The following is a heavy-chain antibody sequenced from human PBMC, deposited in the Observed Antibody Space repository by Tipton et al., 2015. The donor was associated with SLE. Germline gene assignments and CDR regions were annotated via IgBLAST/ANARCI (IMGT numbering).Heavy chain of an antibody. CDR1: GFLFSRYC. V-gene: IGHV3-21*03. J-gene: IGHJ2*01. CDR3: ARDKAGDWYFDL. CDR2: ISSSSSYQ. Sequence: SLRLSCAASGFLFSRYCMKWVRQAPGKGLEWVSSISSSSSYQYYADSVKGRFTISRDNAKNSLDLQMNSLRAEDTAVYYCARDKAGDWYFDLWGRGTLVTVSS. D-gene: IGHD1-26*01.